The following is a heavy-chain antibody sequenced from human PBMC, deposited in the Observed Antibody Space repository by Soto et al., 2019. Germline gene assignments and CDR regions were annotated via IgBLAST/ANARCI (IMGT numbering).Heavy chain of an antibody. D-gene: IGHD3-3*01. CDR3: ARDPRPNVLRFLEWLSRSGGMDV. Sequence: SLRLSCAASGFTFSIYAMHWVRQAPGKGLEWVAVISYDGSNKYYADSVKGRFTISRDNSKNTLYLQMNSLRAEDTAVYYCARDPRPNVLRFLEWLSRSGGMDVWGQGTTVTVSS. V-gene: IGHV3-30-3*01. CDR1: GFTFSIYA. CDR2: ISYDGSNK. J-gene: IGHJ6*02.